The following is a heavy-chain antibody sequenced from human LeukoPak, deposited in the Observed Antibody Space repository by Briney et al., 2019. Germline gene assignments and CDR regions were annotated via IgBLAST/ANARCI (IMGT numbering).Heavy chain of an antibody. D-gene: IGHD3-10*01. J-gene: IGHJ4*02. CDR2: TDPNGIT. CDR3: ARSGGIIDY. Sequence: GGSLRLSCAASEFSVGSNYMTWVRQAPGKGLEWVSRTDPNGITTYADSVKGRFTISRDNAKNTLYLQMNSLRAEDTARYYCARSGGIIDYWGQGTLVTVSS. CDR1: EFSVGSNY. V-gene: IGHV3-74*03.